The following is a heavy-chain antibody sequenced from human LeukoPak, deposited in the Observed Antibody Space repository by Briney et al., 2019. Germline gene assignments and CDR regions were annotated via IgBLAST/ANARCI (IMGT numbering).Heavy chain of an antibody. V-gene: IGHV1-2*02. CDR1: GYTFTGYY. CDR2: INPNSGGT. Sequence: GSVKVSCKASGYTFTGYYMHWVRQAPGQGLEWMGWINPNSGGTNYAQKFQGRVTMTRDTSISTAYMELSRLRSDDTAVYYCATYDFWSGGSFDPWGQGTLVTVSS. J-gene: IGHJ5*02. D-gene: IGHD3-3*01. CDR3: ATYDFWSGGSFDP.